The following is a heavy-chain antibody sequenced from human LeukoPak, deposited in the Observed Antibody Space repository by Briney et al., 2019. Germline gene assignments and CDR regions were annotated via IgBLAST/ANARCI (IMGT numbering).Heavy chain of an antibody. J-gene: IGHJ3*02. V-gene: IGHV3-30*02. D-gene: IGHD3-10*01. Sequence: GGSLRLSCAASGFTFSSYGMHWVRQAPGKGLEWVAFIRYDGSNKYYADSVEGRFTISRDNSKNTLYLQMNSLRAEDTAVYYCAKDLKGELWFGDAFDIWGQGTMVTVSS. CDR2: IRYDGSNK. CDR1: GFTFSSYG. CDR3: AKDLKGELWFGDAFDI.